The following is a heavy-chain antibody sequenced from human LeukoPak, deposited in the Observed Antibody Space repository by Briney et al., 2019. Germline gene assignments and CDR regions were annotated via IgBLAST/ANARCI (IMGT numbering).Heavy chain of an antibody. V-gene: IGHV3-30-3*02. D-gene: IGHD5-12*01. Sequence: GGSLRLSCTASGFIFTNYAMHWVRQAPGKGPEWLAVKLYDGGKEYYADSVKGRFTISRDNSKNTLYLQMNSLRAEDTAVYYCAKSPSPSGYGYFDYWGQGSLVTVSS. CDR3: AKSPSPSGYGYFDY. J-gene: IGHJ4*02. CDR1: GFIFTNYA. CDR2: KLYDGGKE.